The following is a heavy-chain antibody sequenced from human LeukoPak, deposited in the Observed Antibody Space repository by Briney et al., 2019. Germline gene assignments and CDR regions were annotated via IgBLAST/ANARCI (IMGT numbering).Heavy chain of an antibody. J-gene: IGHJ5*02. CDR2: INHSGST. CDR3: ARVCSSSSGGFWFDP. V-gene: IGHV4-34*01. D-gene: IGHD6-6*01. CDR1: GGSFSGYY. Sequence: SETLSLTCAVYGGSFSGYYWSWIRQPPGKGLEWIGEINHSGSTNYNPSLKSRVTISVDTSKGQFSLKLSSVTAADTAVYYCARVCSSSSGGFWFDPWGQGTLVTVSS.